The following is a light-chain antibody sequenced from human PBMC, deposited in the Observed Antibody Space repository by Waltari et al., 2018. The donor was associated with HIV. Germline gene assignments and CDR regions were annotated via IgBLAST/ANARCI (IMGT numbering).Light chain of an antibody. CDR1: QSVSSN. J-gene: IGKJ2*01. CDR2: GAS. V-gene: IGKV3-15*01. Sequence: EIVMTQSPVTLSVSPGERATLSCRASQSVSSNLAWYQQKPGQAPRLLIYGASTRATGIPARFSGSGSGTEFTLTISSLQSEDFAVYDCQQYNNWPRTFGQGTKLEIK. CDR3: QQYNNWPRT.